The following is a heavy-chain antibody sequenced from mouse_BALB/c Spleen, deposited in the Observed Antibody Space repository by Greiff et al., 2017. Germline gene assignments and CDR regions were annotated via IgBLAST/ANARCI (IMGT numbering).Heavy chain of an antibody. Sequence: QVQLQQSGAELVRPGTSVKISCKASGYAFTNYWLGWVKQRPGHGLEWIGDIYPGSGNTYYNEKFKGKATLTADKSSSTAYMQLSSLTSEDSAVYFCARGGTTVVADWYFEVWGAGTTVTVSS. V-gene: IGHV1-63*01. CDR2: IYPGSGNT. J-gene: IGHJ1*01. D-gene: IGHD1-1*01. CDR1: GYAFTNYW. CDR3: ARGGTTVVADWYFEV.